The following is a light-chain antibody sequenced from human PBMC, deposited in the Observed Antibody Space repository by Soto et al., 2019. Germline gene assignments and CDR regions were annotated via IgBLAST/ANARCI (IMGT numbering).Light chain of an antibody. J-gene: IGKJ1*01. Sequence: DIQMTQSPSTLSASVGDRVTSTCRASQSISSRLAWYQQKPGKAPKLLIYKASSLESGVPSRFSGSGSGTEFTLTISSLQPDDFATYYCQQYNSYSSRTFGQGTKVEIK. V-gene: IGKV1-5*03. CDR2: KAS. CDR3: QQYNSYSSRT. CDR1: QSISSR.